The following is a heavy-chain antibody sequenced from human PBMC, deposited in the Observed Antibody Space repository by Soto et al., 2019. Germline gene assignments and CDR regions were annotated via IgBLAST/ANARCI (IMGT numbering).Heavy chain of an antibody. D-gene: IGHD2-2*01. J-gene: IGHJ4*02. CDR3: AKISTTYERF. CDR1: GFTFSRYN. Sequence: GGSLRLSCAASGFTFSRYNMNWVRQAPGKGLEWVSFISSSSTIYYAASVKGRFTISRDDAKNSLYLQMNSLRDEDTAVYYCAKISTTYERFWGQGTLVTVSS. CDR2: ISSSSTI. V-gene: IGHV3-48*02.